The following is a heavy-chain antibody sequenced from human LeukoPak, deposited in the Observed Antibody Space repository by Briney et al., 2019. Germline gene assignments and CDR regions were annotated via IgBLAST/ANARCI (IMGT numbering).Heavy chain of an antibody. CDR2: ISAYNGNT. V-gene: IGHV1-18*01. CDR1: GYTITSYG. D-gene: IGHD6-19*01. CDR3: ARENPGIAVAGTGDFDY. Sequence: ASVKVSCKASGYTITSYGISWVRQAPGQGLEWMGWISAYNGNTNYAQKLQGRVTMTTDTSTSTAYMELRSLRSDDTAVYYCARENPGIAVAGTGDFDYWGQGTLVTVSS. J-gene: IGHJ4*02.